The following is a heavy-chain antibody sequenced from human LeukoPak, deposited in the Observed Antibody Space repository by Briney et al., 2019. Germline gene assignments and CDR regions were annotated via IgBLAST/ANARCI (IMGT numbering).Heavy chain of an antibody. V-gene: IGHV3-21*04. CDR3: AKDLMIVVVAGPDY. Sequence: GGSLRLSCAASGFTFSYYNMNWVRQAPGKGLEWVSSISTSSSYIYYADSVKGRFTISRDNSKNTLYLQMNSLRAEDTAVYYCAKDLMIVVVAGPDYWGQGTLVTVSS. J-gene: IGHJ4*02. CDR1: GFTFSYYN. D-gene: IGHD3-22*01. CDR2: ISTSSSYI.